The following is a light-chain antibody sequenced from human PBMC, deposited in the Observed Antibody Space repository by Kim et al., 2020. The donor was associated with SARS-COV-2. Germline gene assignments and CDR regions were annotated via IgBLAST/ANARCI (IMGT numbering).Light chain of an antibody. CDR3: QKYNNAPRT. CDR2: GAS. V-gene: IGKV1-27*01. Sequence: ASVGDRITLTCRASQGISEYLAWYQQRPGKVPKLLIYGASVLQSGAPSRFSGSGSGRVFTLTISRLQPEDVGTYYCQKYNNAPRTFGQGTKVDIK. CDR1: QGISEY. J-gene: IGKJ1*01.